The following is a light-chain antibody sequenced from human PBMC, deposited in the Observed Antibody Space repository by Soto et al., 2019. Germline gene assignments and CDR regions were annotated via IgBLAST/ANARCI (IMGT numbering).Light chain of an antibody. V-gene: IGLV1-44*01. CDR2: RDN. Sequence: QSVLTQPPSASGTPGQRVAISCSGGSSDIGSNPVNWYLHLPGAAPKLLIYRDNQRPSGVPDRFSGSKSGTSASLTISGLQSEHEADYFCSAWDDNIYGPVFGGGTKVTVL. CDR3: SAWDDNIYGPV. J-gene: IGLJ2*01. CDR1: SSDIGSNP.